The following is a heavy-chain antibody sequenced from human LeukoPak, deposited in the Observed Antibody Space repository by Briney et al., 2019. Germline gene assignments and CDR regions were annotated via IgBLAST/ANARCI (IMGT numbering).Heavy chain of an antibody. J-gene: IGHJ4*02. V-gene: IGHV3-23*01. CDR1: GFTFGDYA. CDR3: AKGAEIDH. CDR2: MTGPADTT. Sequence: AGGSLRLSCTASGFTFGDYAMTWVRQAPGKGPEWLSAMTGPADTTYYAESVKGRFIISRDYSKSMVYLQMNSLRVEDTAIYYCAKGAEIDHWGQGTLVTVSS.